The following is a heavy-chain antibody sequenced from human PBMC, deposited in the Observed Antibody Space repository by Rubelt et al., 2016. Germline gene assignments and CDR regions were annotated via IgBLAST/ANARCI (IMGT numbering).Heavy chain of an antibody. J-gene: IGHJ4*02. CDR3: AREITPADLD. D-gene: IGHD2-2*01. Sequence: QVQLVESGGGVVQPGRSLRLSCAASGFTFSSYAMHWVRQAPGRGLEWVAVISYDGSNKYYADSVKGRFTTSRNNSKNTLYLQMNGLRAEDTAVYYCAREITPADLDWGQGTLVTVSS. CDR1: GFTFSSYA. CDR2: ISYDGSNK. V-gene: IGHV3-30*04.